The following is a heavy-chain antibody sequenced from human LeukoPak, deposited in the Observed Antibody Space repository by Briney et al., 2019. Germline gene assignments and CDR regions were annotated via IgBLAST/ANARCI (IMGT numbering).Heavy chain of an antibody. CDR3: ARDTNGSGELDY. CDR1: GFTFSNYA. V-gene: IGHV3-30-3*01. J-gene: IGHJ4*02. Sequence: PGGSLRLSCAASGFTFSNYAMHWVRQAPGKGLEWVAGISYDGSNKYYADSVKGRFTISRDNSKNTLYLQMNSLRAEDTAVYYCARDTNGSGELDYWGQGTLVTVSS. D-gene: IGHD2-8*01. CDR2: ISYDGSNK.